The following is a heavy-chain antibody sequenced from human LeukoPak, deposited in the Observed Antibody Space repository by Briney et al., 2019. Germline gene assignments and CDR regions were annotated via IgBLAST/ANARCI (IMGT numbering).Heavy chain of an antibody. CDR3: AGDYAVDTAMAAAFDY. Sequence: EASVKVSCKPSGGTFSSYAISWVRQAPGQGLEWMGRIIPIFGTANYAQKFQGRVTISTDESTSTAYMELSSLRSEDTAVYYCAGDYAVDTAMAAAFDYWGQGTLVTVSS. CDR1: GGTFSSYA. J-gene: IGHJ4*02. V-gene: IGHV1-69*05. D-gene: IGHD5-18*01. CDR2: IIPIFGTA.